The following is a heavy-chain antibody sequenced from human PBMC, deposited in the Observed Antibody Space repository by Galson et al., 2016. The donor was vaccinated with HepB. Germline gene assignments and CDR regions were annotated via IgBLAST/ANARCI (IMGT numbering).Heavy chain of an antibody. V-gene: IGHV1-58*01. J-gene: IGHJ5*02. CDR2: IVVGSGNT. CDR1: GSTFSASV. CDR3: ARSGIIRFNWFDP. D-gene: IGHD1-14*01. Sequence: SVKVSCKASGSTFSASVVHWVRQARGQPLEWIGWIVVGSGNTQYAQQFQERVIISRDMTTSTASLELSSLRHEDTAGYYCARSGIIRFNWFDPWGQGTLVIVSS.